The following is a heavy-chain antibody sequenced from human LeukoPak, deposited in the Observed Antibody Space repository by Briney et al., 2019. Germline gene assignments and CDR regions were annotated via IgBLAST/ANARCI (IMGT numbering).Heavy chain of an antibody. CDR1: GGSISSYY. D-gene: IGHD6-13*01. CDR2: IYYSGST. V-gene: IGHV4-59*01. Sequence: PSETLSLTCTVSGGSISSYYWSWIRQPPGKGLEWIGYIYYSGSTNYNPSLKSRVTISVDTSENQFSLKLSSVTAADTAVYYCAREISSSRPNWFDPWGQGTLVTVSS. CDR3: AREISSSRPNWFDP. J-gene: IGHJ5*02.